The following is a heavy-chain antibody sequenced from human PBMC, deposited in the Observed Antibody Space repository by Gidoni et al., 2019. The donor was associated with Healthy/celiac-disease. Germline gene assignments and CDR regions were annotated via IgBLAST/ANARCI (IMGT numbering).Heavy chain of an antibody. CDR3: ARVVITGTYGWFDP. CDR2: IIPIFGTA. Sequence: QVQLVQSGAEVKKPGSSVKVSCKASGGTFSSYAISLVRQAPGQGLEWMGGIIPIFGTANYAQKFQGRVTITADESTSTAYMELSSLRSEDTAVYYCARVVITGTYGWFDPWGQGTLVTVSS. CDR1: GGTFSSYA. V-gene: IGHV1-69*01. J-gene: IGHJ5*02. D-gene: IGHD1-20*01.